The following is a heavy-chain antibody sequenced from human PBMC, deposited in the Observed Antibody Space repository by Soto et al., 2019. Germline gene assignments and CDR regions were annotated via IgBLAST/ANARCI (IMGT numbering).Heavy chain of an antibody. Sequence: GASVKVSCKASGYTFTRYGISWVRQAPGQGLEWMGWISAYNGNTKYAQKLQGRVTMTTDTSTSTADMELRSLRSDDTAVYYCAREPNYFDYWGQGTLVTVSS. CDR3: AREPNYFDY. V-gene: IGHV1-18*01. J-gene: IGHJ4*02. CDR1: GYTFTRYG. CDR2: ISAYNGNT.